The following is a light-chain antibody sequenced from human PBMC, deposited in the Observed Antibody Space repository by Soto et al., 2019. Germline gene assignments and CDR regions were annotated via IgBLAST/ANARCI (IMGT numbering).Light chain of an antibody. CDR3: QQGYSTPWT. Sequence: DIQMTQSPSSLSPSVGDRVTIICRASQSISSYLHWYQQKPGKDPKXLIYAASNLQSGVPSRFSGSGSGTDLTINMNSLQPEDCETDYCQQGYSTPWTFGQGTKVDIK. J-gene: IGKJ1*01. V-gene: IGKV1-39*01. CDR1: QSISSY. CDR2: AAS.